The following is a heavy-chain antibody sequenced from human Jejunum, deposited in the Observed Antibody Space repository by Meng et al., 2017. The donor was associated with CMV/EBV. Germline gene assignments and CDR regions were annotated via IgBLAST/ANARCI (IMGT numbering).Heavy chain of an antibody. V-gene: IGHV3-30-3*01. D-gene: IGHD5-24*01. CDR3: ARGADDHNNYYYGVDV. CDR1: FTTRA. CDR2: ISYDGSET. Sequence: FTTRAMHWILQAPGKWLEWVSMISYDGSETFYADFVKGRFTISRDNFKSTVYLQMNSLRSEDTSMFYCARGADDHNNYYYGVDVWGPGTTVTVSS. J-gene: IGHJ6*02.